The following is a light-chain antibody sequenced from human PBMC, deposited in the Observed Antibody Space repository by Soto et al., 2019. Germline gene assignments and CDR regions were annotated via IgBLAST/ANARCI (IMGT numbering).Light chain of an antibody. CDR1: SSNIGSNT. CDR3: SSYAGSDNPYV. Sequence: QSALTQPPSTSGTPGQRVTISCSGSSSNIGSNTVSWCQQLPGTAPKPLIYNNNQRPSGVPDRFSGSKSGTSASLAISGLQSEDEADYYCSSYAGSDNPYVFGTGTKLTVL. V-gene: IGLV1-44*01. CDR2: NNN. J-gene: IGLJ1*01.